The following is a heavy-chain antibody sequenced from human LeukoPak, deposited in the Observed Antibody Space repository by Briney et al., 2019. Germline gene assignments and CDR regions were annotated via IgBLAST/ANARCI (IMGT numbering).Heavy chain of an antibody. CDR2: ISYDGSNK. D-gene: IGHD3-10*01. CDR3: AKETRGGY. J-gene: IGHJ4*02. V-gene: IGHV3-30-3*01. CDR1: GFTFSSYA. Sequence: GRSLRLSCAASGFTFSSYAMHWVRQAPGKGLEWVAVISYDGSNKYYADSVKGRFTISRDNSKNTLYLQMNSLRAEDTALYYCAKETRGGYWGQGTLVTVSS.